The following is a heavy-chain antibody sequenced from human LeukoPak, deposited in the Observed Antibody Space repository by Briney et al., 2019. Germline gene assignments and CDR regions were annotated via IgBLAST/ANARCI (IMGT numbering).Heavy chain of an antibody. Sequence: PGGSLRLSCAASGFTFSSYGMHWVRQAPGKGLEWVSSISSSSFIFYADSVKGRFTISRDNAKNSLYLQMNSLRAEDTAVYYCATKRLSGGYLFDYWGQGTLVTVSS. V-gene: IGHV3-21*01. J-gene: IGHJ4*02. CDR3: ATKRLSGGYLFDY. CDR1: GFTFSSYG. CDR2: ISSSSFI. D-gene: IGHD1-26*01.